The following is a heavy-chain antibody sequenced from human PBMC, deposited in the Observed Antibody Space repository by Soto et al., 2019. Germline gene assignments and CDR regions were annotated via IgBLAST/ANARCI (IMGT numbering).Heavy chain of an antibody. D-gene: IGHD2-2*01. J-gene: IGHJ5*02. Sequence: PSETLSLTCTVSGGSISSYYLSWIRQQPGKGLEWIGYIYYSGSTNYNPSLKSRVTISVDTSKNQFSLKLSSVTAADTAVYYCAGLNIVVLPAAILGWFDPWGQGTLVTVSS. CDR3: AGLNIVVLPAAILGWFDP. V-gene: IGHV4-59*08. CDR2: IYYSGST. CDR1: GGSISSYY.